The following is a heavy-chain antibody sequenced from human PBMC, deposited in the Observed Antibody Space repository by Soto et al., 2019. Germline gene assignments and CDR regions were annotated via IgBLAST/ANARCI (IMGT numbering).Heavy chain of an antibody. Sequence: ASVKVSCKASGYTFTSYGISWVRQAPGQGLEWMGWISAYNGNTNYAQKLQGRVTMTTDTSTSTAYMELRSLRSDDTAVYYCARVRGITIFGVVPYYYYGMDVWGQGTTVTVSS. CDR2: ISAYNGNT. J-gene: IGHJ6*02. CDR3: ARVRGITIFGVVPYYYYGMDV. CDR1: GYTFTSYG. V-gene: IGHV1-18*01. D-gene: IGHD3-3*01.